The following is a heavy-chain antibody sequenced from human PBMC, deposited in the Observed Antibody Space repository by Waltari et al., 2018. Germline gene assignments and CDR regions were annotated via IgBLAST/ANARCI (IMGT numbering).Heavy chain of an antibody. CDR1: GGSISRGGYY. Sequence: QVQLQESGPGLVKPSQTLSLTCTVSGGSISRGGYYWSWIRQHPGKGLEWIGYIYYSGSTYYNPSLKSRVTISVDTSKNQFSLKLSSVTAADTAVYYCARAIQLWNKDAFDIWGQGTMVTVSS. J-gene: IGHJ3*02. V-gene: IGHV4-31*03. CDR2: IYYSGST. CDR3: ARAIQLWNKDAFDI. D-gene: IGHD5-18*01.